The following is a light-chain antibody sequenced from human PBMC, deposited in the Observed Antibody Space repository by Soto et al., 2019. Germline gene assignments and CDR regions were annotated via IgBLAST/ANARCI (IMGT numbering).Light chain of an antibody. CDR3: QQYHRYSRT. Sequence: DIQLTQSPSTRSASVGYRXSITCRASQSISSWLAWYQQKPGKAPKLLIYDASSLQSGVPSRFTGSGFGTEFTLTISSLQPDDFATYYCQQYHRYSRTFGQGTKVDI. CDR1: QSISSW. J-gene: IGKJ1*01. CDR2: DAS. V-gene: IGKV1-5*01.